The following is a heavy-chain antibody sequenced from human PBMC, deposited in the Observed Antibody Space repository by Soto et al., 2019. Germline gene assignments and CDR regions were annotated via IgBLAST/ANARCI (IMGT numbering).Heavy chain of an antibody. V-gene: IGHV3-30-3*01. CDR1: GFTFSSYA. D-gene: IGHD3-22*01. J-gene: IGHJ4*02. Sequence: PGGSLRLSCAASGFTFSSYAMHWVRQAPGKGLEWVAVISYDGSNKYYADSVKGRFTISRDNSKNTLYLQMNSLRAVDTAVYYCARVYASYDSSGYPGSDYWGQGTLVTVSS. CDR2: ISYDGSNK. CDR3: ARVYASYDSSGYPGSDY.